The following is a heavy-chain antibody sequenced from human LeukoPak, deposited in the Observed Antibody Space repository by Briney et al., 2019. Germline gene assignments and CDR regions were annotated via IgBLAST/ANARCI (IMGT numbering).Heavy chain of an antibody. CDR1: GFTFSSYG. D-gene: IGHD5-24*01. CDR2: ISESSDTI. V-gene: IGHV3-48*01. J-gene: IGHJ4*02. CDR3: ARMEMATAIFDY. Sequence: GGSLRLSCAASGFTFSSYGMSWVRQAPGKGLEWISYISESSDTIYYADSVKGRFTISRDNAKNSLYLQMNSLRAEDTALYYCARMEMATAIFDYWGQGTLVTVSS.